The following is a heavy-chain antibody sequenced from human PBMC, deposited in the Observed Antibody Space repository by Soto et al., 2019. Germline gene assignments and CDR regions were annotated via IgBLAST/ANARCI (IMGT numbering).Heavy chain of an antibody. CDR2: TYYNGNA. V-gene: IGHV4-39*07. D-gene: IGHD3-9*01. Sequence: SETLSLTCTVSGGSIDRSNYYWDWIRQPPGKGLEWIGTTYYNGNAYYNPSLKSRVTISVDRSKNQFSLKLSSVTAADTAVYYCARHDWAKPFDYWGQGTLVTVS. J-gene: IGHJ4*02. CDR1: GGSIDRSNYY. CDR3: ARHDWAKPFDY.